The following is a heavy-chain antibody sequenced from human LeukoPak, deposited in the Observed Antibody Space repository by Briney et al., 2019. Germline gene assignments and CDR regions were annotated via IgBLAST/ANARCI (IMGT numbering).Heavy chain of an antibody. CDR3: TREEVVVLDALDI. CDR1: GFTFSSYE. J-gene: IGHJ3*02. D-gene: IGHD2-2*01. CDR2: ISSSGNPI. V-gene: IGHV3-48*03. Sequence: GGSLRLSCAASGFTFSSYEMNWVRQAPGKGLEWVSYISSSGNPIYYADSVKGRFNISGDNAKNSLYLQMNSLRAEDTAVYYCTREEVVVLDALDIWGQGTMVTVSS.